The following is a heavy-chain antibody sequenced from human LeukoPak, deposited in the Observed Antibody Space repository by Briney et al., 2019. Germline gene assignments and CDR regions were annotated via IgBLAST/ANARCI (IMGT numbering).Heavy chain of an antibody. CDR2: ISSSGSTI. CDR1: GFTFSSYE. J-gene: IGHJ4*02. CDR3: FGGSLHFDY. D-gene: IGHD1-26*01. Sequence: PGGSLRLSCAASGFTFSSYEMNWVRQAPGKGLEWVSYISSSGSTIYYADSVKGRFTISRDNSKNTLYLQMNSLRAEDTAVYYCFGGSLHFDYWGQGTLVTVSS. V-gene: IGHV3-48*03.